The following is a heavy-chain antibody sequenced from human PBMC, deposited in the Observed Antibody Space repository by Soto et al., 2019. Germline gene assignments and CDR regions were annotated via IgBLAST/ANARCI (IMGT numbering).Heavy chain of an antibody. J-gene: IGHJ4*02. V-gene: IGHV3-49*04. D-gene: IGHD1-26*01. CDR3: SRIGPGAATRWFFDS. CDR2: IRSKPAGGTA. Sequence: GGALRLSCTPSGYNFDDYALTWVRQAPGRGLECVTFIRSKPAGGTAEYAASVKGRFTFSRDASRSIAYLQMNSLTTEDAGIYFCSRIGPGAATRWFFDSWVPGTQVTVSS. CDR1: GYNFDDYA.